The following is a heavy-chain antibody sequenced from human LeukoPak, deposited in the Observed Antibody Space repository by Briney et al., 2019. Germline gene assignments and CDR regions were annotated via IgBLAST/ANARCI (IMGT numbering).Heavy chain of an antibody. CDR3: ARATRWSGPLDY. J-gene: IGHJ4*02. V-gene: IGHV4-4*07. D-gene: IGHD3-3*01. CDR2: IYTSGST. CDR1: GGSISSYF. Sequence: SETLSLTCTVSGGSISSYFWSWIRQPAGKGLEWIGRIYTSGSTNYNPSLKSRVTISVDTSKNQFSLKLSSVTAADTAVYYCARATRWSGPLDYWGQGTLVTVSS.